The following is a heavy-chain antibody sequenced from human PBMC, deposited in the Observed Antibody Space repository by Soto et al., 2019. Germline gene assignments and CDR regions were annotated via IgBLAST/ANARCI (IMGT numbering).Heavy chain of an antibody. Sequence: GGSLRLSCAASGFTFSSYAMGWVRQGPGKGLEWVAVVSIGGSTHYADSVGGRFTISRDNSKNTLSLQMNSLTAEDTAVYFCAKRRGAGGHFDYWGQGALVTV. CDR2: VSIGGST. CDR1: GFTFSSYA. V-gene: IGHV3-23*01. CDR3: AKRRGAGGHFDY. D-gene: IGHD2-15*01. J-gene: IGHJ4*02.